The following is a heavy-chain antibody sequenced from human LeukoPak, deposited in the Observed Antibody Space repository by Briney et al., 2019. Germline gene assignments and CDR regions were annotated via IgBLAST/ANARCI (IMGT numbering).Heavy chain of an antibody. CDR2: IYYSGST. J-gene: IGHJ4*02. CDR3: ARVGAARGAYFDY. CDR1: GGSITSYY. D-gene: IGHD6-6*01. Sequence: SETLSLTSTFPGGSITSYYWSWLRQPPGKGLEWIGYIYYSGSTNYNPSLKSRITISVDTSMNQFSLRLSSVTAADTAVYYCARVGAARGAYFDYWGQGTLVTVSS. V-gene: IGHV4-59*01.